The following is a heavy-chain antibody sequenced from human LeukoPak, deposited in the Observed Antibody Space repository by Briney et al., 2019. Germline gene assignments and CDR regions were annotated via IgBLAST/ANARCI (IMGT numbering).Heavy chain of an antibody. D-gene: IGHD3-10*01. CDR2: VWHDGSNR. Sequence: PGGSLRLSCTAPGVTFSSYAIHWIRQAPGKGLEWVALVWHDGSNRYYSEAVKGRFTISRDNPKNTVYLQINSLRAEDTAVYYCARELFGSGSCPDYWGQGTRVTVSS. CDR1: GVTFSSYA. J-gene: IGHJ4*02. V-gene: IGHV3-33*01. CDR3: ARELFGSGSCPDY.